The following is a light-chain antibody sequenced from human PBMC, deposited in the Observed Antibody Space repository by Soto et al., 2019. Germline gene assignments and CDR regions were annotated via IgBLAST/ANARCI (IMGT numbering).Light chain of an antibody. CDR1: QSISIW. V-gene: IGKV1-5*03. CDR2: RTS. CDR3: QRYNSFSGT. J-gene: IGKJ1*01. Sequence: DIKMTQSPSTLSASVGDRVTITCRASQSISIWLAWFQQKPGQAPKLLIYRTSTLESGVPSRFSGSGSGTEFTLTISRLQPDHFATYYCQRYNSFSGTFGQGTKVEIQ.